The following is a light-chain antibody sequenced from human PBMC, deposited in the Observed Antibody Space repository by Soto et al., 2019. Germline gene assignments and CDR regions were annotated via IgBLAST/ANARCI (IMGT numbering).Light chain of an antibody. J-gene: IGLJ1*01. CDR3: SSFRSGSTL. V-gene: IGLV2-14*01. CDR2: EVR. CDR1: MRDVGAYNL. Sequence: QSVLTQPASVSGSPGQSITISCAGTMRDVGAYNLVSWYQQHPGRAPQLIIYEVRNRPSGISFRFSGSKSGNTASLTISGLQAEDEADYYCSSFRSGSTLFGTGTKVTVL.